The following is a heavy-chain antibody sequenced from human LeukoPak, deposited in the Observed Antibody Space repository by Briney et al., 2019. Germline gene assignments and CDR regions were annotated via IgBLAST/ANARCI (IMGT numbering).Heavy chain of an antibody. V-gene: IGHV3-30*04. CDR1: GFTFSSYA. CDR3: ARKGAAAGSIDY. J-gene: IGHJ4*02. Sequence: GGSLRLSCAASGFTFSSYAMHWVRQAPGKGLEWVAVISYDGSNKYYADSVKGRFTISRDNAKNTLYLQMNSLRAEDTAVYYCARKGAAAGSIDYWGQGTLVTVSS. CDR2: ISYDGSNK. D-gene: IGHD6-13*01.